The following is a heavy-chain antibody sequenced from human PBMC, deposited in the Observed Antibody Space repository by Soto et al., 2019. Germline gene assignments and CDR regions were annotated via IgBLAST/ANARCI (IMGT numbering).Heavy chain of an antibody. D-gene: IGHD2-21*02. CDR1: GGSISSGGYY. J-gene: IGHJ4*02. CDR2: IYYSGST. Sequence: SETLSLTCTVSGGSISSGGYYWSWIRQHPGKGLEWIGYIYYSGSTYYNPSLKSRVTISVDTSKNQFSLKLSSVTAADTAVYYCERGGNSVPFVYWGQGTMVTVSS. CDR3: ERGGNSVPFVY. V-gene: IGHV4-31*03.